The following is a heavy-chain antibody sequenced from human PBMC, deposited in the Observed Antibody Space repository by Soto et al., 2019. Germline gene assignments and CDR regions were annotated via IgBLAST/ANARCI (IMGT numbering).Heavy chain of an antibody. CDR3: ARRVAAAGTDYGMDV. CDR2: IYPSDSDT. D-gene: IGHD6-13*01. J-gene: IGHJ6*02. CDR1: GFTSNNNW. Sequence: GESLKISCKGSGFTSNNNWIAWVCQMPGKGLEWMGIIYPSDSDTRYSPSFKGQVTISADKSISTAYLQWTSLKASDTATYYCARRVAAAGTDYGMDVWGQGTTVTVSS. V-gene: IGHV5-51*01.